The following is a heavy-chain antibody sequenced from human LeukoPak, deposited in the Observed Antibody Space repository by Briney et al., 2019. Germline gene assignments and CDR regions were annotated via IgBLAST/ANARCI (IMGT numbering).Heavy chain of an antibody. J-gene: IGHJ4*02. D-gene: IGHD6-19*01. CDR1: GFIFSSYW. CDR3: ARFKTPGIAVAGTGGDYFDY. CDR2: IYSGGST. Sequence: GGSLRLSCAASGFIFSSYWMHWVRQAPGKGLEWVSVIYSGGSTYYADSVKGRFTISRDNSKNTLYLQMNSLRAEDTAVYYCARFKTPGIAVAGTGGDYFDYWGQGTLVTVSS. V-gene: IGHV3-66*01.